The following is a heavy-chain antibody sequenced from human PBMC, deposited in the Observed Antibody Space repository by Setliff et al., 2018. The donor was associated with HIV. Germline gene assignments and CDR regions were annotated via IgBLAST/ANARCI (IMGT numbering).Heavy chain of an antibody. Sequence: PGESLKISCAASGFNFNSYAMGWVRQAPGKGLEWVSTVGAVGAPTYYAESVKGRFTISKDNSKDTLYLQMSGLRDEDTALYYCAKVFDYGIDGFDIWGQGTLVTVSS. CDR2: VGAVGAPT. CDR3: AKVFDYGIDGFDI. D-gene: IGHD4-17*01. CDR1: GFNFNSYA. V-gene: IGHV3-23*01. J-gene: IGHJ3*02.